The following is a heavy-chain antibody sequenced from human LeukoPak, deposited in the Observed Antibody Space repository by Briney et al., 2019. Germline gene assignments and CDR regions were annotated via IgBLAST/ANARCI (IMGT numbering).Heavy chain of an antibody. J-gene: IGHJ3*02. Sequence: PSETLSFTCTVSDVSIINNNHYCGWTRQPPGKGLEWIGSISYSGVTPYNPALRNQVTISVDTSKNQCSLKVNSVTAADTAVYYCAREVEYYDSSGYRPHAFDIWGKGTLVTVSS. CDR1: DVSIINNNHY. V-gene: IGHV4-39*02. CDR3: AREVEYYDSSGYRPHAFDI. D-gene: IGHD3-22*01. CDR2: ISYSGVT.